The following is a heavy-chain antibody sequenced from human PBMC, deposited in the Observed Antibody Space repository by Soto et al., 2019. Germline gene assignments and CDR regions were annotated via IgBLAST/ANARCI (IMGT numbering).Heavy chain of an antibody. D-gene: IGHD3-10*01. CDR2: INHSGST. V-gene: IGHV4-34*01. Sequence: SETLSLTCAVYGGSFSGYYWSWIRQPPGKGLEWIGEINHSGSTNYNPSLKSRVTISVDTSKNQFSLKLSSVTAADTAVYYCARSTDGSGSYYPNPTDYGMDVCGQGTTVTVSS. J-gene: IGHJ6*02. CDR3: ARSTDGSGSYYPNPTDYGMDV. CDR1: GGSFSGYY.